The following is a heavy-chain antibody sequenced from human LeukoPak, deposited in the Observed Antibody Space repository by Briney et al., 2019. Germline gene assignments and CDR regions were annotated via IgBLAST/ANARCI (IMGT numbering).Heavy chain of an antibody. CDR2: MNPNSGNT. Sequence: ASVKVSCKSSGYTFTTYDINGVRQATGQGLEWVGWMNPNSGNTGYAQKFQGRVTMTRNTSISTAYMELSSLRSEDTAVYYCARGPNKSDGGNSGSAWFDPWGQGTLVTVSS. D-gene: IGHD4-23*01. CDR3: ARGPNKSDGGNSGSAWFDP. V-gene: IGHV1-8*01. J-gene: IGHJ5*02. CDR1: GYTFTTYD.